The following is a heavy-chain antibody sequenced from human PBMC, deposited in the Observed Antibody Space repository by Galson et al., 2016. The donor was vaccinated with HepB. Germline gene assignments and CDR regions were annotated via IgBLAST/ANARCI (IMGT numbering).Heavy chain of an antibody. J-gene: IGHJ4*02. V-gene: IGHV1-69*10. D-gene: IGHD4-17*01. CDR3: ARGEWDYGDSSYFDY. CDR1: GGTFSNYA. Sequence: SVKVSCKASGGTFSNYAFSWVRQAPGQGLEWMGGITAVFRIGNYAQKFQGRVTMTRDTSTSTVYMELSSLRSEDTAVYYCARGEWDYGDSSYFDYWGQGTLVTVSS. CDR2: ITAVFRIG.